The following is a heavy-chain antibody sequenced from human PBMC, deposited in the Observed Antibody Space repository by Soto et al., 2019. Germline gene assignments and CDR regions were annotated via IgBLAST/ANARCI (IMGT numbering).Heavy chain of an antibody. J-gene: IGHJ4*02. V-gene: IGHV3-48*01. Sequence: EVQLVESGGGLVQPGGSLRLSCAASGFTFSRYSMNWVRQAPGRGLEWLSYINTGSSTIYYADSVKGRFTISRDNAKNSLYLQMDSLRGEDTAVYYCAREADSYGYVFNYWGQGTRVTVSS. D-gene: IGHD5-18*01. CDR1: GFTFSRYS. CDR2: INTGSSTI. CDR3: AREADSYGYVFNY.